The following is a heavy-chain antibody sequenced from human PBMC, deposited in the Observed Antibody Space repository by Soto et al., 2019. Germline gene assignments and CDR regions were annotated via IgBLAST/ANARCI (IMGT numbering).Heavy chain of an antibody. CDR2: ISGSGGST. CDR3: AGSGWLYYYYYGMDV. CDR1: GFTFSSYA. D-gene: IGHD6-19*01. Sequence: GGSLRLSCAASGFTFSSYAMSWVRQAPGKGLEWVSAISGSGGSTYYADSVKGRFTISRDNSKNTLYLQMNSLRAEDTAVYYCAGSGWLYYYYYGMDVWGQGTTVTV. V-gene: IGHV3-23*01. J-gene: IGHJ6*02.